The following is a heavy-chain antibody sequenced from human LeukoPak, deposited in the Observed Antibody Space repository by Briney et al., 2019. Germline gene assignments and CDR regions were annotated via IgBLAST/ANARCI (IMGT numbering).Heavy chain of an antibody. CDR2: INHSGST. CDR1: GVSISSGSNY. D-gene: IGHD3-10*01. Sequence: PSETLSLTCSVSGVSISSGSNYWGWIRQPPGKTLEWIGEINHSGSTNYNPSLKSRVTISVDTSKNQFSLKLSSVTAADTAVYYCARVLRSYYYGSGSLGDWFDPWGQGTLVTVSS. CDR3: ARVLRSYYYGSGSLGDWFDP. J-gene: IGHJ5*02. V-gene: IGHV4-39*07.